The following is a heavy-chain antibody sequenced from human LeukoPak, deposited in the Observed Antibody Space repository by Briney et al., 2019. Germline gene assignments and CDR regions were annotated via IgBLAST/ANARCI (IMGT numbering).Heavy chain of an antibody. J-gene: IGHJ5*02. Sequence: SETLSLTCTVSGGSISSSSYYWGWIRQPPGKGLEWIGSIYYSGSTYYNPSLKSRVTISVDTSKNQFSLKLSSVTAADTAVYCCASEYYYDSSGYLNWFDPWGQGTLVTVSS. CDR2: IYYSGST. V-gene: IGHV4-39*01. CDR1: GGSISSSSYY. D-gene: IGHD3-22*01. CDR3: ASEYYYDSSGYLNWFDP.